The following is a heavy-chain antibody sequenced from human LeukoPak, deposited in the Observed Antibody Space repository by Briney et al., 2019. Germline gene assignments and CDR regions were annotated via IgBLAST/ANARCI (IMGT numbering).Heavy chain of an antibody. V-gene: IGHV4-30-2*01. J-gene: IGHJ4*02. D-gene: IGHD3-3*01. CDR1: GGSISSGGYY. Sequence: SQTLSLTCTVSGGSISSGGYYWSWIRQPPGKGLEWIGEINHSGSTNYNPSLKSRVTISVDTSKNQFSLKLSSVTAADTAVYYCARAVSLDFWSGYYFHPEYYFDYWGQGTLVTVSS. CDR2: INHSGST. CDR3: ARAVSLDFWSGYYFHPEYYFDY.